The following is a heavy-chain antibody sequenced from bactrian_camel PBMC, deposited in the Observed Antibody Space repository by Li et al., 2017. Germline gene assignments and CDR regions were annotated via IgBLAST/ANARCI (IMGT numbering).Heavy chain of an antibody. CDR1: GFAFDDYE. V-gene: IGHV3S36*01. Sequence: VQLVESGGNLVQPGSSLRVSCAAAGFAFDDYEMTWVRQAPGKGLEWVSRIDSSGLRTYYTDSVKGRFTASRDNAKNTLYLQMNSLKTEDAAVYYCTTVMVRYFSDYGVASGYWGQGTQVTVS. D-gene: IGHD4*01. CDR3: TTVMVRYFSDYGVASGY. J-gene: IGHJ6*01. CDR2: IDSSGLRT.